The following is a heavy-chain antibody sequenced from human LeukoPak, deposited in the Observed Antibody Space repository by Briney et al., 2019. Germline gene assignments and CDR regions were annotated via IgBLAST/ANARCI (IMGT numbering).Heavy chain of an antibody. V-gene: IGHV4-59*01. J-gene: IGHJ5*02. CDR3: ARDGKEFWFDP. CDR1: GGSISSYY. CDR2: IYYSGST. Sequence: PSETLSLTCTVSGGSISSYYWSWIRQPPGKGLEWIGYIYYSGSTNYNPSLKSRVTISVDTPKNQFSLKLSSVTAADTAVYYCARDGKEFWFDPWGQGTLVTVSS. D-gene: IGHD1-1*01.